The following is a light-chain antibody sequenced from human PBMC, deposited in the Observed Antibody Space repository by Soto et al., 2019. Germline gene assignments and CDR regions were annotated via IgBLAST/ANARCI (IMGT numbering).Light chain of an antibody. CDR3: AAWDDSLNGVL. Sequence: QSVLTQPPSTSGTPGQRVTMSCSGGSFNIGSNTVDWFQLLPGTAPKLLIYNNDQRPSGVPDRFSGSKSGTSASLAISGLQSEDEADYYCAAWDDSLNGVLFGGGTKLTVL. CDR1: SFNIGSNT. V-gene: IGLV1-44*01. CDR2: NND. J-gene: IGLJ2*01.